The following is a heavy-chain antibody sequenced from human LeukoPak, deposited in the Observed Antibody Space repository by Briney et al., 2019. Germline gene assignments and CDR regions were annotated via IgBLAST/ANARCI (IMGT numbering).Heavy chain of an antibody. CDR2: ISSSDSYI. CDR3: GNHDYSDYY. J-gene: IGHJ4*02. Sequence: AGGSLRLSCAASGFTFSSYSMNWVRQAPGKGLEWVSFISSSDSYIYYADSVKGRFTISRDNAKNTVYLQMNSLRVEDTAVYYCGNHDYSDYYGGQGTLVTVSA. CDR1: GFTFSSYS. D-gene: IGHD4-11*01. V-gene: IGHV3-21*01.